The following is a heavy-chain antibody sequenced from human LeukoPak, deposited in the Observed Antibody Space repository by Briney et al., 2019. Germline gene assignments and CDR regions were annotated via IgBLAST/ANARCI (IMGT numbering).Heavy chain of an antibody. Sequence: ASVKVSCKTSGYTFTTYGISWVRQAPGQGPEWMGWISTYNGNTHFAQSLQGRLTMTTDTSTGTAYMELRSLRSDDTAVYYCAKDNGYSNSFDYWGQGTLVTVSS. V-gene: IGHV1-18*01. CDR2: ISTYNGNT. CDR3: AKDNGYSNSFDY. CDR1: GYTFTTYG. J-gene: IGHJ4*02. D-gene: IGHD6-13*01.